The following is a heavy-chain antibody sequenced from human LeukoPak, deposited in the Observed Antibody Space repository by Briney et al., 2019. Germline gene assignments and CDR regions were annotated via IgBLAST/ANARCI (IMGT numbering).Heavy chain of an antibody. D-gene: IGHD4-17*01. CDR2: ISDSGGST. V-gene: IGHV3-23*01. J-gene: IGHJ4*02. CDR1: GFTFSQYG. CDR3: AKGGDYGDYDATPFDY. Sequence: PGGSLRLSCAASGFTFSQYGMSWVRQAPGKGLEWVSSISDSGGSTFYADSVKGRFTISRDNSKNTLYLQMNSLWAEDTAVYYCAKGGDYGDYDATPFDYWGQGTLVTVSS.